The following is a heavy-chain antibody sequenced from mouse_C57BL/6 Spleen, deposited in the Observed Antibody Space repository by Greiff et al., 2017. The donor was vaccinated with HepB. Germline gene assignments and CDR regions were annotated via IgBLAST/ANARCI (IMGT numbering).Heavy chain of an antibody. J-gene: IGHJ4*01. D-gene: IGHD2-1*01. CDR1: GYTFTSYW. V-gene: IGHV1-55*01. Sequence: QVQLQQPGAELVKPGASVKMSCKASGYTFTSYWITWVKQRPGQGLEWIGDIYPGSGSTNYNEKFKSKATLTVDTSSSTAYMQLSSLTSEDSAVYYCARSDGNYDYYAMDYWGQGTSVTVSS. CDR2: IYPGSGST. CDR3: ARSDGNYDYYAMDY.